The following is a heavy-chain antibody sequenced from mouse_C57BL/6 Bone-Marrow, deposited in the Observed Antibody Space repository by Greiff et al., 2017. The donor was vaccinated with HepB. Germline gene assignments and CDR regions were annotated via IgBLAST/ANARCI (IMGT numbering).Heavy chain of an antibody. CDR2: ISSGGSYT. CDR3: ARLDYRFDY. D-gene: IGHD5-5*01. V-gene: IGHV5-6*01. CDR1: GFTFSSYG. J-gene: IGHJ2*01. Sequence: EVMLVESGGDLVKPGGSLKLSCAASGFTFSSYGMSWVRQTPDKRLEWVATISSGGSYTYYPDSVKGRFTISRDNAKNTLYLQMSSLKSEDTAMYYCARLDYRFDYWGQGTTLTVSS.